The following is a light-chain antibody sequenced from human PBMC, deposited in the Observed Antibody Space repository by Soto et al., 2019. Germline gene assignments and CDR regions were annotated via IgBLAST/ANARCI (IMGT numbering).Light chain of an antibody. CDR2: GAS. V-gene: IGKV3D-15*01. J-gene: IGKJ1*01. CDR1: QSVGTY. Sequence: EIVLTQSPATLSLSPGERATLSCRASQSVGTYLAWYQHKPGQAHRLLIYGASSRATGIPDRFSGTVSGTDFTLTISSLQSEDFAVYYCQQYNNWPAWTFGQGTKVDIK. CDR3: QQYNNWPAWT.